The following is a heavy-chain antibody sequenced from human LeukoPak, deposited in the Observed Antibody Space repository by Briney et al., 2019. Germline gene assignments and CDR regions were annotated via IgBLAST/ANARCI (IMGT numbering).Heavy chain of an antibody. CDR1: GDSISSYY. CDR3: ARTFYYDSSNWFDP. J-gene: IGHJ5*02. Sequence: PSETLSLTCNISGDSISSYYWTWVRQFPGKGLEWIGYIYYSGSTYYNPALESRVTISVDTSKSHFSLNLTSVTAADTAVYYCARTFYYDSSNWFDPWGQGTLVTVSS. CDR2: IYYSGST. V-gene: IGHV4-59*01. D-gene: IGHD3-22*01.